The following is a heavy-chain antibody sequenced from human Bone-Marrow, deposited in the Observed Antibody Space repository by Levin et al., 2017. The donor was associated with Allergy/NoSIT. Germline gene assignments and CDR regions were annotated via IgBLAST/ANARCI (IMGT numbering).Heavy chain of an antibody. V-gene: IGHV3-30*04. CDR2: ISYDGSNK. CDR3: AREQWLGAFDI. CDR1: GFTFSSYA. Sequence: GESLKISCAASGFTFSSYAMHWVRQAPGKGLEWVAVISYDGSNKYYADSVKGRFTISRDNSKNTLYLQMNSLRAEDTAVYYCAREQWLGAFDIWGQGTMVTVSS. J-gene: IGHJ3*02. D-gene: IGHD6-19*01.